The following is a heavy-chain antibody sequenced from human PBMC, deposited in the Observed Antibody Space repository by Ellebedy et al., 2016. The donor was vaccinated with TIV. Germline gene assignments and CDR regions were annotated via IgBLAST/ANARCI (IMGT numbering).Heavy chain of an antibody. CDR3: ASVHSMITFGGVCMDV. J-gene: IGHJ3*01. V-gene: IGHV1-69*13. CDR1: GGTFSSYA. D-gene: IGHD3-16*01. Sequence: SVKVSXXASGGTFSSYAISWVRQAPGPGFEWMGGIIPIFGTANYAQKFQGRVTITADESTSTAYMELSSLRSEDTAVYYCASVHSMITFGGVCMDVWGQGKWSPSLQ. CDR2: IIPIFGTA.